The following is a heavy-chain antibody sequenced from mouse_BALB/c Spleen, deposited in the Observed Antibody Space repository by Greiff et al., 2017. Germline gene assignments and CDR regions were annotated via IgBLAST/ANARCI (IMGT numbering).Heavy chain of an antibody. CDR3: TRDRGNYYFDY. J-gene: IGHJ2*01. V-gene: IGHV5-6-4*01. D-gene: IGHD2-1*01. CDR2: ISSGGSYT. Sequence: EVQGVESGGGLVKPGGSLKLSCAASGFTFSSYTMSWVRQTPEKRLEWVATISSGGSYTYYPDSVKGRFTISRDNAKNTLYLQMSSLKSEDTAMYYYTRDRGNYYFDYWGQGTTLTVSS. CDR1: GFTFSSYT.